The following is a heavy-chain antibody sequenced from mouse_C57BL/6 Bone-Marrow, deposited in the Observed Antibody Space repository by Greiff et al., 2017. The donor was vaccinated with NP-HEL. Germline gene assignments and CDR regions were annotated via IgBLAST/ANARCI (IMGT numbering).Heavy chain of an antibody. D-gene: IGHD1-1*01. J-gene: IGHJ4*01. Sequence: EVKLQESGPVLVKPGASVKMSCKASGYTFTDYYMNWVKQSHGKSLEWIGVINPYNGGTSYNQKFKGKATLTVDKSSSTAYMELNSLTSEDSAVYYCARNYCGSSSIMAMDYWGQGTSVTVSS. V-gene: IGHV1-19*01. CDR3: ARNYCGSSSIMAMDY. CDR1: GYTFTDYY. CDR2: INPYNGGT.